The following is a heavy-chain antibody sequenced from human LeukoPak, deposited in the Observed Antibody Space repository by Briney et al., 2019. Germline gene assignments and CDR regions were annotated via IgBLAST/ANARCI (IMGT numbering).Heavy chain of an antibody. V-gene: IGHV4-34*01. J-gene: IGHJ3*02. Sequence: SETLSLTCAVYGGSFSGYYWSWIRQPPGKGLEWIGEINHSGSTNYNPSLKSRVTISVDTSKNQFSLKLSSVTAADTAVYYRARRTSLGSWFSKADAFDIWGQGTMVTVSS. CDR2: INHSGST. D-gene: IGHD6-13*01. CDR1: GGSFSGYY. CDR3: ARRTSLGSWFSKADAFDI.